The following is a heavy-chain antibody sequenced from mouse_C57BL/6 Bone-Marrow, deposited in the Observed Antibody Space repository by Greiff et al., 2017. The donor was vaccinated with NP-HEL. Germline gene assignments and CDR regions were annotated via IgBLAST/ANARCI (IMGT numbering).Heavy chain of an antibody. J-gene: IGHJ1*03. D-gene: IGHD2-3*01. Sequence: EVKLMESGGDLVKPGGSLKLSCAASGFTFSSYGMSWVRQTPDKRLEWVATISSGGSYTYYPDSVKGRFTISRDNAKNTLYLQMSSLKSEDTAMYYCARHYDHWYFDVWGTGTTVTVSS. CDR1: GFTFSSYG. V-gene: IGHV5-6*01. CDR2: ISSGGSYT. CDR3: ARHYDHWYFDV.